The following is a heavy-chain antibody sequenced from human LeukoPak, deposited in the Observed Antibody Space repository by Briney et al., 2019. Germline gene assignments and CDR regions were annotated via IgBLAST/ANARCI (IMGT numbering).Heavy chain of an antibody. CDR3: ARDPSGWAAAGNFDY. J-gene: IGHJ4*02. CDR1: GGSISSSSYY. CDR2: IYYSGST. V-gene: IGHV4-39*07. Sequence: PSETLSLTCTVSGGSISSSSYYWGWIRQPPGKGLEWIGSIYYSGSTYYNPSLKSRVTISVDTSKNQFSLKLSSVTAADTAVYYCARDPSGWAAAGNFDYWGQGTLVTVSS. D-gene: IGHD6-13*01.